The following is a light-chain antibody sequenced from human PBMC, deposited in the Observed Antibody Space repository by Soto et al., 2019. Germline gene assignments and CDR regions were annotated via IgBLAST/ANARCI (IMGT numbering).Light chain of an antibody. V-gene: IGKV3-20*01. CDR1: QIVTSGY. J-gene: IGKJ5*01. CDR2: EAS. Sequence: EILLTQSPGTLSLSPGETATLSCRASQIVTSGYLAWYQQKPGQAPRLLIYEASNRATGIPDRFSGSGSGTDFTLTISRLEPEDFAVYYCQQYGSSPITFGQGTRLDIK. CDR3: QQYGSSPIT.